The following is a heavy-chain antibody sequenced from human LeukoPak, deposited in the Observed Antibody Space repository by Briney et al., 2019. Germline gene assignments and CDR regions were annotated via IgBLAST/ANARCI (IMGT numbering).Heavy chain of an antibody. CDR2: ISSDGHVG. Sequence: GGSLRLSCAPSWFNFSSFEMNGVRQAPGKGLEWVFHISSDGHVGRYAEPVRGRFTMSRDNAQDLMFLQMSGLSAEDPPVHYCTRDTVNGPFVISLDYWGQRALVTVSS. D-gene: IGHD2-8*01. CDR1: WFNFSSFE. CDR3: TRDTVNGPFVISLDY. J-gene: IGHJ4*02. V-gene: IGHV3-48*03.